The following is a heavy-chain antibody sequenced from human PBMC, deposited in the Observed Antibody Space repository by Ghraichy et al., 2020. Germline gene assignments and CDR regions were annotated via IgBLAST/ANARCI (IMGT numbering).Heavy chain of an antibody. CDR3: AGGSGKTPGY. Sequence: ESLNISCTVSGGSISSYYWSWIRQTPGKGLELIGYMYYSGTTNYNPSLKSRVTMSLDTSKNQFSLKLSSVTAADTAVYYCAGGSGKTPGYWGQGTLVTVSS. J-gene: IGHJ4*02. D-gene: IGHD3-10*01. V-gene: IGHV4-59*08. CDR1: GGSISSYY. CDR2: MYYSGTT.